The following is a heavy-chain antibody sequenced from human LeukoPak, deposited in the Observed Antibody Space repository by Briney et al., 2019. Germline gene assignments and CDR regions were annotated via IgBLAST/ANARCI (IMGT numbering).Heavy chain of an antibody. J-gene: IGHJ5*02. D-gene: IGHD3-10*01. CDR2: INHSGST. CDR3: ARGLSGSYSGNWFDP. CDR1: GGTFSGYY. Sequence: SETVSLTCAVYGGTFSGYYWSWIRQPPGKGLEWIGGINHSGSTNDNPSLKSRVTISVDTSKTQFSLKLSSVTAADTAVYYCARGLSGSYSGNWFDPWGQGTLVTVSS. V-gene: IGHV4-34*01.